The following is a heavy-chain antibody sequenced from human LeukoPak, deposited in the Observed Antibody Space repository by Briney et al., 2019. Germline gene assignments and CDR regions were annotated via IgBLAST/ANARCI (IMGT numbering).Heavy chain of an antibody. CDR3: ARLSGGQLWRGTWGRYFDY. D-gene: IGHD5-18*01. Sequence: SETLSLTCTVSGGSISSSSYYWGWIRQPPGKGLEWIGSIYYSGSTYYNPSLKSRVTISVDTSKNQFSLKLSSVTAADTDVYYCARLSGGQLWRGTWGRYFDYWGQGTLVTVSS. J-gene: IGHJ4*02. V-gene: IGHV4-39*01. CDR1: GGSISSSSYY. CDR2: IYYSGST.